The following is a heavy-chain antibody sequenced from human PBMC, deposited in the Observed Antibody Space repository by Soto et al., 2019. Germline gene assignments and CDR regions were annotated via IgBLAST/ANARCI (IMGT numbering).Heavy chain of an antibody. J-gene: IGHJ4*02. V-gene: IGHV4-34*01. CDR3: ARHGGYYFDY. D-gene: IGHD3-16*01. CDR1: SGSFSGYY. Sequence: QVQLQQWGAGLLKPSETLSLTCAVYSGSFSGYYWSWIRQPPGKGLEWIGELYQGLSIIYNPSLESRVTISGDSSKNQFSLKPRSVTAADTAVYYCARHGGYYFDYWGQGTLVTVSS. CDR2: LYQGLSI.